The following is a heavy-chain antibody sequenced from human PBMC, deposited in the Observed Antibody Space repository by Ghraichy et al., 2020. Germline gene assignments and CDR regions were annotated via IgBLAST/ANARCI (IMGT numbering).Heavy chain of an antibody. J-gene: IGHJ4*02. D-gene: IGHD3-22*01. Sequence: SETLSLTCAVYGGSFSGYYWSWIRQPPGKGLEWIGEINHSGSTNYNPSLKSRVTISVDTSKNQFSLKLSSVTAADTAVYYCARNPYYYDSSGYSGSPGAVDYWGQGTLVTVSS. CDR3: ARNPYYYDSSGYSGSPGAVDY. CDR1: GGSFSGYY. V-gene: IGHV4-34*01. CDR2: INHSGST.